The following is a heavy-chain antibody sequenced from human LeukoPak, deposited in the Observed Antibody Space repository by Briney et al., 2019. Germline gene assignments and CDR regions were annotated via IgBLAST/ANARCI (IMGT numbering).Heavy chain of an antibody. V-gene: IGHV3-23*01. CDR2: IDGSGGDT. D-gene: IGHD4-17*01. CDR1: GFNFKGYA. J-gene: IGHJ4*02. Sequence: PGGSLRLSCGASGFNFKGYAMNWVRQAPGQGLEWVAAIDGSGGDTYYAGSVKGRFIISRDNSKSTLFLQMKSLRVEDTAVYYCARRLVYGDYADLDYWGQGTLVTVSS. CDR3: ARRLVYGDYADLDY.